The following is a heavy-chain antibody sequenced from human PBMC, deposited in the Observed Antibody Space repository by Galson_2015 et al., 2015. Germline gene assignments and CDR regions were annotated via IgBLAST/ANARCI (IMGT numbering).Heavy chain of an antibody. V-gene: IGHV4-59*08. CDR3: ARRKPARLAPFNS. Sequence: ETLSLTCTVSGGSISTYSWSWVRQPPGKGLDFIGYIYYTGSTNYNPSLKSRVIISVDTSKNQFSLNLSSVTAADTAVYYCARRKPARLAPFNSWGQGTLVTVSS. D-gene: IGHD2-2*01. CDR1: GGSISTYS. J-gene: IGHJ4*02. CDR2: IYYTGST.